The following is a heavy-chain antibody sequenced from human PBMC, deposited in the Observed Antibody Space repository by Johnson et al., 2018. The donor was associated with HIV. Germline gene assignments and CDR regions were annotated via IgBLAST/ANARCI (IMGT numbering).Heavy chain of an antibody. J-gene: IGHJ3*02. CDR2: ISYDGSNK. Sequence: ISYDGSNKYYADSVKGRFTISRDNSKNTLYLQMNSLRAEDTAVYYCASGWGIAASDAFDIWGQGTMVTVSS. V-gene: IGHV3-33*05. CDR3: ASGWGIAASDAFDI. D-gene: IGHD6-13*01.